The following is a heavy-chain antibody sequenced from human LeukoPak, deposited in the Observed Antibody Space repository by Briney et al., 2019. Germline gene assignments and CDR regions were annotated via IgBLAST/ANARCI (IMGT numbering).Heavy chain of an antibody. J-gene: IGHJ4*02. CDR2: IIPIFRTA. V-gene: IGHV1-69*13. CDR3: ARALRYYSDSSGYAFDY. D-gene: IGHD3-22*01. CDR1: GGTFRSFA. Sequence: GASVKVSCKASGGTFRSFAISWVRQAPGQGLEWMGGIIPIFRTANYAQKFQGRVTITADESTSTAYMELSSLRSEDTAVCYCARALRYYSDSSGYAFDYWGQGTLVTVSS.